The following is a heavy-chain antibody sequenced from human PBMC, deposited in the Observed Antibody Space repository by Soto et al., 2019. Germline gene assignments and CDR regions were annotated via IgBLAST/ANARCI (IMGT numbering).Heavy chain of an antibody. Sequence: PSETLSLTCTVSGGSISSGDYYWSWIRQPPGKGLEWIGYIYYSGSTYYNPSLKSRVTISVDTSKNQFSLKLSSVTAADTAVYYCARGSPRLLWFGESPLNWFDPWGQGTLVTVSS. J-gene: IGHJ5*02. D-gene: IGHD3-10*01. CDR1: GGSISSGDYY. CDR2: IYYSGST. CDR3: ARGSPRLLWFGESPLNWFDP. V-gene: IGHV4-30-4*01.